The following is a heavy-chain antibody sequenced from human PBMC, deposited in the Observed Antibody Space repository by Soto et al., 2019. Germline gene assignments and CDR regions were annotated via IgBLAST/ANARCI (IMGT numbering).Heavy chain of an antibody. J-gene: IGHJ4*02. V-gene: IGHV3-7*04. CDR3: ARDLVPAAMGCWSY. CDR2: IKQDGSEK. Sequence: GGSLRLSCAASGFTFSSYWMSWVRQAPGKGLEWVANIKQDGSEKYYVDSVKGRFTISRDNAKNSLYLQMNSLRAEDTAVYYCARDLVPAAMGCWSYWGQGTLVTVSS. CDR1: GFTFSSYW. D-gene: IGHD2-2*01.